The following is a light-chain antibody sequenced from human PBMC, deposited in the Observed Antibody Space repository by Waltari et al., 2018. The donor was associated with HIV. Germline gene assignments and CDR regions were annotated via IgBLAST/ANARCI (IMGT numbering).Light chain of an antibody. V-gene: IGKV3-20*01. J-gene: IGKJ1*01. CDR3: QQYGNSPET. CDR2: GAS. Sequence: EIVLTQSPGTLSLSPGERATLSCRASQIVSSAYLAWYQQKPGQAPRLLIYGASTRATGVPDRFSGSVFGTDFTLTISRLEPEDFAVYYCQQYGNSPETFGQGARVEI. CDR1: QIVSSAY.